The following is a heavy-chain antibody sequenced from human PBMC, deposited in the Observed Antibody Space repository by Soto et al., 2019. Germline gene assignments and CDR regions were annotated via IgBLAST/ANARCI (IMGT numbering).Heavy chain of an antibody. CDR2: IYYSGST. D-gene: IGHD2-2*01. J-gene: IGHJ4*02. CDR3: ARGTGYCSSTSCRRTYDY. V-gene: IGHV4-31*03. CDR1: GGSIIRGGYY. Sequence: SETLSLTCTVSGGSIIRGGYYWIWIRQHPGKGLEWIGYIYYSGSTYYNPSLKSRVTISVDTSKNQFSLKLSSVTAADTAVYYCARGTGYCSSTSCRRTYDYWGQGTLVTVSS.